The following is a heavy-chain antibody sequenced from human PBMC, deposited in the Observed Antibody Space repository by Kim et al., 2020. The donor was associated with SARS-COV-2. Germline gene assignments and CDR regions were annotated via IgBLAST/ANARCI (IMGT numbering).Heavy chain of an antibody. Sequence: DNSYMASVRGRFTIARDHAKDSLFLQMNSLRSEDTAIYYCARGHDYSLDFWGLGTLVTVAS. D-gene: IGHD4-4*01. V-gene: IGHV3-7*01. CDR3: ARGHDYSLDF. CDR2: DN. J-gene: IGHJ4*02.